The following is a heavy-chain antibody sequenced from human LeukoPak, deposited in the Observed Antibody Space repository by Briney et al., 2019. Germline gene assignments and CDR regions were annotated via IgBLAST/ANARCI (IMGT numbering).Heavy chain of an antibody. J-gene: IGHJ4*02. D-gene: IGHD3-22*01. V-gene: IGHV3-23*01. CDR3: ARYYNNYYDSGCLDY. CDR2: ISGSGGST. CDR1: GFTFSSYA. Sequence: GGSQRLSCAASGFTFSSYAMSWVRQAPGKGLEWVSAISGSGGSTYYADSVRGRFTISRDNSKNTLYLQMNSLRAEDTAVYYCARYYNNYYDSGCLDYWGQGTLVTVSS.